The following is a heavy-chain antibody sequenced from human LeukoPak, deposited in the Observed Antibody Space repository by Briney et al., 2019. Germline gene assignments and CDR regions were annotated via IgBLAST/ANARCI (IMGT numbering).Heavy chain of an antibody. CDR2: IRYDGSNK. J-gene: IGHJ4*02. Sequence: GGSLRLSCAASGFTFSSYGMHWVRQAPGKGLEWVAFIRYDGSNKYYADSAKGRFTISRDNSKNTLYLQMNSLRAEDTAVYYCAKDPRPLSGSYLRAFDYWGQGTLVTVSS. D-gene: IGHD1-26*01. V-gene: IGHV3-30*02. CDR1: GFTFSSYG. CDR3: AKDPRPLSGSYLRAFDY.